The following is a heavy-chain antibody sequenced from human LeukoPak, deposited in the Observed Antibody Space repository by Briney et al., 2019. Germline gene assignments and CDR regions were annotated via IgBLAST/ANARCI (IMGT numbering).Heavy chain of an antibody. CDR3: AKTKDYSVLTGYYDY. CDR1: GFTFSSYW. Sequence: GGSLRHSCAASGFTFSSYWMTWVRQAPGKGLEWVANIKQDASEKYYVDSVKGRFTISRDNAKNSLYLQMNSLRAEDTAVYYCAKTKDYSVLTGYYDYWGQGTLVTVSS. J-gene: IGHJ4*02. CDR2: IKQDASEK. V-gene: IGHV3-7*01. D-gene: IGHD3-9*01.